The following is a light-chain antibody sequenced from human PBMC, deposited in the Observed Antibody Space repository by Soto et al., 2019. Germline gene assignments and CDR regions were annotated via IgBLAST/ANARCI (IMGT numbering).Light chain of an antibody. CDR2: GAS. CDR3: QQYGSSPPWT. Sequence: EIVLTQSPGTLSLSPGERATLSCRASQSVSSSYLAWYKQKPGQAPRLLIYGASSRATGIPDRFSGSGCGTAFTLTISRLEPEDFAVYYCQQYGSSPPWTFGQGTKVEIK. J-gene: IGKJ1*01. CDR1: QSVSSSY. V-gene: IGKV3-20*01.